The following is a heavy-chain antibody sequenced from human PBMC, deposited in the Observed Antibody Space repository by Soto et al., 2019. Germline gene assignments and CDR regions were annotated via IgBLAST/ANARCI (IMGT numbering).Heavy chain of an antibody. CDR1: GGSISSYY. D-gene: IGHD3-3*02. J-gene: IGHJ3*02. CDR2: IYYSGST. V-gene: IGHV4-59*01. CDR3: ARGDIFGVVTPDAFDI. Sequence: PAETLALTCTVSGGSISSYYWSWIRQPPGKGLEWIGYIYYSGSTNYNPSLKSRVTISVDTSKNQFSLKLSSVTAADTAVYYCARGDIFGVVTPDAFDIWGPGTMVTVSS.